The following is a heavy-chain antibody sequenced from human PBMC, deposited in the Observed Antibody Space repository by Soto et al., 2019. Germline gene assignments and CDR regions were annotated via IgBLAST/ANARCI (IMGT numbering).Heavy chain of an antibody. CDR1: GYSFTSYW. CDR2: IYPGDSDT. Sequence: GESLKISCKGSGYSFTSYWIGWVRQMPGKGLEWMGIIYPGDSDTRYSPSFQGQVTISADKSISTAYLQWSSLKASDTAMYYCARLLRPYYYCYGMDVWGQGTTVTVSS. CDR3: ARLLRPYYYCYGMDV. J-gene: IGHJ6*02. V-gene: IGHV5-51*01.